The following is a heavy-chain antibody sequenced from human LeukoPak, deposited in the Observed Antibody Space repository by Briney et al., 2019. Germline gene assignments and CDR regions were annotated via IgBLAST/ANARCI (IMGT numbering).Heavy chain of an antibody. CDR1: GFTFSDYY. D-gene: IGHD6-13*01. Sequence: GGSLRLSCAASGFTFSDYYMSWIRQAPGEGLEWVSYIGSSSSYTNYADSVKGRFTISRDNAKNSLYLQMNGLRAEDTAVYYCASGYSSSWYRIDYWGQGTLVTVSS. CDR3: ASGYSSSWYRIDY. V-gene: IGHV3-11*03. CDR2: IGSSSSYT. J-gene: IGHJ4*02.